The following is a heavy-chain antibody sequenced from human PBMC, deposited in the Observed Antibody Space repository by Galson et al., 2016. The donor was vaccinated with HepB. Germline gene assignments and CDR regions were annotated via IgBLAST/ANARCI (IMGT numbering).Heavy chain of an antibody. V-gene: IGHV3-33*08. CDR2: ISYDGNTR. J-gene: IGHJ6*02. Sequence: SLRLSCATSGFTFNNYGINWVRQAPGKRLEWVAVISYDGNTRHYEDAVKGRFTISRDSSTNTVYLQMNSLRADDTAVYFCARGRGLLHYYYGMDVWGQRNTVTV. CDR3: ARGRGLLHYYYGMDV. D-gene: IGHD4-17*01. CDR1: GFTFNNYG.